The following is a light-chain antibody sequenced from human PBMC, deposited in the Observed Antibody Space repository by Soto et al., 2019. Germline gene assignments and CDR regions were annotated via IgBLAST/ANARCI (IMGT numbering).Light chain of an antibody. Sequence: DIMLTQSPGTLSLSPGERATLSCSASQSVINIYIAWYQQNPVQAPRVLIYGASRRATGIPDRFSGSGSGTDFTLTISRLEPEDFAVYYCQQFGSSVTFGQGTRLEIK. CDR3: QQFGSSVT. CDR2: GAS. V-gene: IGKV3-20*01. CDR1: QSVINIY. J-gene: IGKJ5*01.